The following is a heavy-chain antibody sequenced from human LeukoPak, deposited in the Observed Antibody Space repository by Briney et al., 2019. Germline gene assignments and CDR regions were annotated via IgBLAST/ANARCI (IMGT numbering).Heavy chain of an antibody. D-gene: IGHD3-16*02. Sequence: SETLSFTCAVYGGSFSGYYWSWIRQPPGKGLEWIGEINHSGSTNYNPSLKSRVTLSVDTSKNQFSLKLSSVNAADTAVFYCARRVWGSYRYTDFDYWGQGTLVTVSS. V-gene: IGHV4-34*01. J-gene: IGHJ4*02. CDR1: GGSFSGYY. CDR3: ARRVWGSYRYTDFDY. CDR2: INHSGST.